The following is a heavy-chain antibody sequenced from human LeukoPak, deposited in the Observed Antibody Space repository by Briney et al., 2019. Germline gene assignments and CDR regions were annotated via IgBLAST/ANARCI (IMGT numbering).Heavy chain of an antibody. Sequence: PGGSLRLSCPASGFTFSNFAMIWFRQAPGKRLEWVSSISNTGGDIYYADSVKGRFTMSRDNSRNTLYLLMNSLGVEDTAIYYCASRHPDIAGPWGQGTLVTVSS. CDR1: GFTFSNFA. D-gene: IGHD5-12*01. CDR3: ASRHPDIAGP. J-gene: IGHJ5*02. V-gene: IGHV3-23*01. CDR2: ISNTGGDI.